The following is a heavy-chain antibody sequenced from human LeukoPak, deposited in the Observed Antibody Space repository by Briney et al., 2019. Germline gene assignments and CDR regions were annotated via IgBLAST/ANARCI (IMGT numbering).Heavy chain of an antibody. Sequence: LRLSCAASGFTFSSYAMSWVRQAPGKGLEWIGYIYYSGSTYYNSSLKSRVTISVDTSKNQFSLRLSSVTAADTAVYYCARVGGRYCSGGSCYEYYFDYWGQGTLVTVSS. J-gene: IGHJ4*02. V-gene: IGHV4-31*02. CDR3: ARVGGRYCSGGSCYEYYFDY. CDR1: GFTFSSYA. D-gene: IGHD2-15*01. CDR2: IYYSGST.